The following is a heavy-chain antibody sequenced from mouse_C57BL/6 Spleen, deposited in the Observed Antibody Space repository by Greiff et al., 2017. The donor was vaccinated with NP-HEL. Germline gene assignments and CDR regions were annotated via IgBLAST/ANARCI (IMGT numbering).Heavy chain of an antibody. CDR2: IYPGDGDT. J-gene: IGHJ4*01. V-gene: IGHV1-82*01. CDR3: ARAVHCYAMDD. CDR1: GYAFSSSW. Sequence: VQLQQSGPELVKPGASVKISCKASGYAFSSSWMNWVKQRPGKGLEWIGRIYPGDGDTNYNGKFKGKATLTADKSSSTAYMQLSSLTSEDSAVYVCARAVHCYAMDDWGQGTSVTVSS.